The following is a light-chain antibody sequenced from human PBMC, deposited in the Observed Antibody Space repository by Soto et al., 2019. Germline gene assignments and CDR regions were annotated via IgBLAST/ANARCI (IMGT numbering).Light chain of an antibody. CDR2: GAS. V-gene: IGKV3-15*01. CDR3: QQYNNWPRAT. Sequence: EIVMTQSPATLSVSPGEGATLSCRASQSVSRNLAWYQQKPGQAPRLLIYGASTRATGIPARFSGSGSGTEFTLTISSLQSEDFSVYYCQQYNNWPRATFGQGTKVDIK. J-gene: IGKJ1*01. CDR1: QSVSRN.